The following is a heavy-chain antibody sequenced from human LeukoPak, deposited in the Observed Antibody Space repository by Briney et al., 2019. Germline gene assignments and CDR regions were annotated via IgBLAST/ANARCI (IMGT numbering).Heavy chain of an antibody. J-gene: IGHJ4*02. CDR3: AREVRSSGYSLDY. Sequence: SETLSLTCPVSGGSISSYYWSWIRQPAGKGLEWIGRIYSSGSTNYNPSLKSRVTMSVDTSKNQFSLKLRSVTAADTAVYYCAREVRSSGYSLDYWGQGTLVTVSS. D-gene: IGHD3-22*01. V-gene: IGHV4-4*07. CDR2: IYSSGST. CDR1: GGSISSYY.